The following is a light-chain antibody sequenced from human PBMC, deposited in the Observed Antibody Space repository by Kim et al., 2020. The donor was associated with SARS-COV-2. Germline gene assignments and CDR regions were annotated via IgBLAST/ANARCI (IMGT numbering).Light chain of an antibody. CDR1: SSDVAIYKY. CDR2: DVN. V-gene: IGLV2-14*01. Sequence: QSALTQPASVSGSPGQSITISCTGTSSDVAIYKYVSWYQQYPGKAPKLMIYDVNKRPSGVSNRFSGSKSGNTASLTISGLQAEDEADYYCSSYTTTSTLFGGGTQLTVL. J-gene: IGLJ2*01. CDR3: SSYTTTSTL.